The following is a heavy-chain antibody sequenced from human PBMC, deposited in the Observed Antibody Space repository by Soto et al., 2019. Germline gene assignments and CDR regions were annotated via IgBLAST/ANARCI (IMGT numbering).Heavy chain of an antibody. J-gene: IGHJ4*02. Sequence: GESLKISCVPSGFTFSTFAMTWVRQAPGKGLEWVSTISGSGGSTYYADSVKGRFTISRDNSRNTLYLQMNGLRAEDTALYYCAKDVAALKVTNHFDYWGQGTLVTVSS. D-gene: IGHD6-19*01. CDR2: ISGSGGST. CDR3: AKDVAALKVTNHFDY. CDR1: GFTFSTFA. V-gene: IGHV3-23*01.